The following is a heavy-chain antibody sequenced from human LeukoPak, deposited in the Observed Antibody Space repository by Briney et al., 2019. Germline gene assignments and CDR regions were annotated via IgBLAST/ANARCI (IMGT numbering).Heavy chain of an antibody. CDR1: GYTFTSYG. Sequence: ASVKVSCKASGYTFTSYGISWVRQAPGQGLEWMGWISAYNGNTNYAQKLQGRVTMTTDTSTSTAYMELRSLRSDDTAVYHCATSNYYDSSGYNNYWGQGTLVTVSS. J-gene: IGHJ4*02. V-gene: IGHV1-18*01. CDR2: ISAYNGNT. CDR3: ATSNYYDSSGYNNY. D-gene: IGHD3-22*01.